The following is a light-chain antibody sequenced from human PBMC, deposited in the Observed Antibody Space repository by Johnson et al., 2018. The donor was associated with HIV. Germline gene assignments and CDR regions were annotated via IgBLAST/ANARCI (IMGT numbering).Light chain of an antibody. V-gene: IGLV1-51*01. J-gene: IGLJ1*01. CDR3: GTWDRSLSAPYV. CDR2: TND. CDR1: YSNIGSNY. Sequence: QSVLTQPPSVSAAPGQEVTISCSGSYSNIGSNYVSWYQQLQGTAPKPLITTNDKRPSGIPARFPGPKSAPSPTLGIPGLRPGDEADYYCGTWDRSLSAPYVFGTGTKVTVL.